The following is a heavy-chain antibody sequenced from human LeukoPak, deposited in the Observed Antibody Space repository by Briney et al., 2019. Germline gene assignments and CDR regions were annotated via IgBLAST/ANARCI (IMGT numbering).Heavy chain of an antibody. CDR1: GGSFSGFY. Sequence: PSETLSLTCAVYGGSFSGFYWSWVRQPPGKGLEWIGEINHSGSTNYNPSLKSRVTISVDTSKNQFSLKLSSVTAADTAVYYCARGMYDILTGYYWPKEYYFDYWGERTLVTVSS. V-gene: IGHV4-34*01. J-gene: IGHJ4*02. D-gene: IGHD3-9*01. CDR2: INHSGST. CDR3: ARGMYDILTGYYWPKEYYFDY.